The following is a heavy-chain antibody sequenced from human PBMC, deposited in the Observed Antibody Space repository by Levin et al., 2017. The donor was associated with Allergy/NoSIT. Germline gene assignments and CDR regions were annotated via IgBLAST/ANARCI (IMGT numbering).Heavy chain of an antibody. V-gene: IGHV3-30*18. D-gene: IGHD2-15*01. J-gene: IGHJ3*01. CDR3: AKRGYCSGNTCQSHDAIDV. CDR1: GFQFSLYG. Sequence: QASETLSLTCAASGFQFSLYGMHWVRQAPGKGLEWVALIVFDGNDQYYADSVKGRFTISRDNSKNTLYLQMSSLRENDTAIYYCAKRGYCSGNTCQSHDAIDVWGQGTLVIVSS. CDR2: IVFDGNDQ.